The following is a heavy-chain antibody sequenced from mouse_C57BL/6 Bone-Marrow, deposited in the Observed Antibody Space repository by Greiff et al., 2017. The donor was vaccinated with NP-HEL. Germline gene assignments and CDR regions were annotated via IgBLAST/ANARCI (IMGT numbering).Heavy chain of an antibody. D-gene: IGHD2-2*01. CDR3: VRDGDGYDYYAMDY. CDR2: IRSKSSNYAT. V-gene: IGHV10-3*01. CDR1: GFTFNTYA. J-gene: IGHJ4*01. Sequence: EVQVVESGGGLVQPKGSLKLSCAASGFTFNTYAMHWVRQAPGKGLEWVARIRSKSSNYATYYADSVKDRFTISRDDSQSMLYLQMNNLKTEDTAMYYCVRDGDGYDYYAMDYWGQGTSVTVSS.